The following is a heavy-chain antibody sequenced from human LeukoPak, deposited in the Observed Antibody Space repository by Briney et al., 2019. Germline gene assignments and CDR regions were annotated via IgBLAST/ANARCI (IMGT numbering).Heavy chain of an antibody. CDR2: ISYDGSNK. V-gene: IGHV3-30-3*01. Sequence: PGGSLRLSCAASGFTFSSYAMHWVRQAPGKGLEWVAVISYDGSNKYYADSVKGRFTISRDNSKNTLYLQMNSLRAEDTAVYYCAKDRIIGSGWYYFDYWGQGTLVTVSS. J-gene: IGHJ4*02. D-gene: IGHD6-19*01. CDR3: AKDRIIGSGWYYFDY. CDR1: GFTFSSYA.